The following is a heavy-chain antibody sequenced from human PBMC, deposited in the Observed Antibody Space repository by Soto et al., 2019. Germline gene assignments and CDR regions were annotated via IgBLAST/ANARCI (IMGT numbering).Heavy chain of an antibody. J-gene: IGHJ4*02. Sequence: ASVKVSCKVSGYTLTELSMHWVRQAPGKGLEWMGGFDPEDGETIYAQKFQGRVTMTEDTSTDTAYMELSSLRSEDTAVYYCATEPTPNYCSGGSCYMWGQGTLVTVSS. D-gene: IGHD2-15*01. CDR1: GYTLTELS. V-gene: IGHV1-24*01. CDR3: ATEPTPNYCSGGSCYM. CDR2: FDPEDGET.